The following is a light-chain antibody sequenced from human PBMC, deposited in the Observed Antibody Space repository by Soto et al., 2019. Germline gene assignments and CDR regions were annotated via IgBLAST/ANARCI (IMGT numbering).Light chain of an antibody. CDR1: QTISSW. Sequence: DIQISQSLSTVSGSVGDRVTIPCRASQTISSWLAWYQQKPGKAPKLLIYKASTLKSGVPSRFSGSGSGTEFTLTISSLQPDDFATYYCQHYNSYSEAFGQGTKVDIK. J-gene: IGKJ1*01. CDR2: KAS. V-gene: IGKV1-5*03. CDR3: QHYNSYSEA.